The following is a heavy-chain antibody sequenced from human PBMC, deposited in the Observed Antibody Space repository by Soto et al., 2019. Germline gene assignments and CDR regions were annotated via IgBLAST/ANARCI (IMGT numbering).Heavy chain of an antibody. D-gene: IGHD3-16*01. CDR1: GFSVSARGVG. CDR2: IYWNDDK. J-gene: IGHJ4*02. CDR3: AHSPWGAAPDY. V-gene: IGHV2-5*01. Sequence: QITLKESGPTLVKPTQTLTLTCTVSGFSVSARGVGVGWIRQPPGKALEWLGIIYWNDDKCYSPSLKSRLTITKDTSKNQVVLTMTNMDPVDTATYYCAHSPWGAAPDYWGQGTLVTVSS.